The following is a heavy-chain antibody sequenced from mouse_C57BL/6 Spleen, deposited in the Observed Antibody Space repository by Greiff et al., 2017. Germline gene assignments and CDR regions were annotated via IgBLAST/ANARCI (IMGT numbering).Heavy chain of an antibody. J-gene: IGHJ3*01. CDR1: GYTFTSYW. D-gene: IGHD1-1*01. CDR3: ARGYYYGSSYGNWFAY. Sequence: QVQLQQPGAELVKPGASVKLSCKASGYTFTSYWMHWVKQRPGQGLEWIGMIHPNSGSTNYNEKFKSKATLTVDKSSSTAYMQLSSLTSEDSAVYYCARGYYYGSSYGNWFAYWGQGTLVTVSA. V-gene: IGHV1-64*01. CDR2: IHPNSGST.